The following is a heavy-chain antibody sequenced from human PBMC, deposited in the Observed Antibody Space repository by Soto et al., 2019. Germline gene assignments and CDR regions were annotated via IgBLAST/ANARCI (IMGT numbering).Heavy chain of an antibody. D-gene: IGHD3-22*01. Sequence: LRLSCAASGLTFSSYGMHWVRQAPGKGLEWVAVIWYDGSNKYYADSVKGRFTISRDNSKNTLYLQMNSLRAEETAVYYCSFYYDSSGSLNDAFDIWGQGTMVTVSS. CDR2: IWYDGSNK. J-gene: IGHJ3*02. CDR3: SFYYDSSGSLNDAFDI. V-gene: IGHV3-33*01. CDR1: GLTFSSYG.